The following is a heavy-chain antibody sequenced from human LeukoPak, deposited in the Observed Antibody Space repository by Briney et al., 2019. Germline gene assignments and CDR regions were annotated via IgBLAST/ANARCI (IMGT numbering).Heavy chain of an antibody. J-gene: IGHJ4*02. CDR2: IYYDGSEQ. CDR1: GFTFESNG. Sequence: PGRPLRLSCVGSGFTFESNGMHWVRQAPGKGLEWVAVIYYDGSEQYYADSVKGRFTISRDNSKNTLYLQMNSLRVEDTATYHCARWGAGRTADYWGQGTQVTVSS. V-gene: IGHV3-33*01. D-gene: IGHD1-26*01. CDR3: ARWGAGRTADY.